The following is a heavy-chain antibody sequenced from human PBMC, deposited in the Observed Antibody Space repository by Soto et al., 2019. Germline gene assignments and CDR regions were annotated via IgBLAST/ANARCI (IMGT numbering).Heavy chain of an antibody. V-gene: IGHV4-39*01. CDR3: ARGEETSWNYIN. Sequence: SETLSLTCTVSGGSISSSSYYWGWIRQPPGKGLEWIGSIYYSGSTYYNPSLKSRVTISVDTSKNQFSLKLSSVTAADTAVYYCARGEETSWNYINWGQGTLVTVSS. CDR1: GGSISSSSYY. J-gene: IGHJ4*02. D-gene: IGHD1-7*01. CDR2: IYYSGST.